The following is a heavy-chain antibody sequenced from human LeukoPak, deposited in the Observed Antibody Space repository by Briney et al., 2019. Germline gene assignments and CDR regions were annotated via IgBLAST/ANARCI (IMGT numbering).Heavy chain of an antibody. CDR2: IKQDGSEK. Sequence: PGGSQRLSCAASGFTLSSYWMSWVRQAPGEGLEWVAKIKQDGSEKYYRDSVKGRFTISRDNAKNSLYLQMNSLRAEDTAVYYCARESDDSSGYTFDYWGQGTLVTVSS. CDR1: GFTLSSYW. CDR3: ARESDDSSGYTFDY. J-gene: IGHJ4*02. D-gene: IGHD3-22*01. V-gene: IGHV3-7*01.